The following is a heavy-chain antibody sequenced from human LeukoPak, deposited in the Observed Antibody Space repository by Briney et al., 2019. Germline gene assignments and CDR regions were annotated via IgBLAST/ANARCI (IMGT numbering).Heavy chain of an antibody. CDR1: EFTFSSYN. D-gene: IGHD3-3*01. Sequence: GGSLRFSCAASEFTFSSYNMYWVRQAPGKGLEWVAVISSDGSNKYYADSVKGRFTISRDNSKNTLYLQMNSLRTEDTAVYYCAKVAYVFWSGYSTPYYFDYWGQGTLVTVSS. CDR3: AKVAYVFWSGYSTPYYFDY. J-gene: IGHJ4*02. V-gene: IGHV3-30-3*01. CDR2: ISSDGSNK.